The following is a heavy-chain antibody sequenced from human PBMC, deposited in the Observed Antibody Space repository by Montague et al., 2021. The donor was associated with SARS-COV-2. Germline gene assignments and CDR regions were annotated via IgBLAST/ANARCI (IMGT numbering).Heavy chain of an antibody. CDR3: ARHGYIAAAYYYYGMDV. D-gene: IGHD6-13*01. J-gene: IGHJ6*02. Sequence: SLRLSCAASGFTFSTYWMNWVRQAPGKGLEWVANVNEDGSEEYFVDSVKGRFTISRDNAKNSLFLQMNSLRAEDTAVYYCARHGYIAAAYYYYGMDVWGQGTTVTVSS. CDR1: GFTFSTYW. CDR2: VNEDGSEE. V-gene: IGHV3-7*01.